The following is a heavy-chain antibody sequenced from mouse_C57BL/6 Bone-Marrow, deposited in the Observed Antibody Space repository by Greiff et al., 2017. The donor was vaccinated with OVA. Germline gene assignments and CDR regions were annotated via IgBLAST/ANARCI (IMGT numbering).Heavy chain of an antibody. J-gene: IGHJ1*03. D-gene: IGHD1-1*01. CDR2: IYPRSGNT. V-gene: IGHV1-81*01. CDR1: GYTFTSYG. CDR3: ARSEMDYGSSYHYWYCDD. Sequence: QVQLQQSGAVLARPGASVKLSCKASGYTFTSYGISWVKQRTGQGLVWIGEIYPRSGNTYYNEKLKGKATLTADKSSSTAYMELRSLTSADSAVYFCARSEMDYGSSYHYWYCDDWGTGTTVTVSS.